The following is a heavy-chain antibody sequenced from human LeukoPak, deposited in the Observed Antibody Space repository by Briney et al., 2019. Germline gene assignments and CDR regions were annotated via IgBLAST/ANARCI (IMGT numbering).Heavy chain of an antibody. CDR1: GYSFTSYA. CDR3: ARMHSSGWPLDAFDF. CDR2: ISAYNGNT. Sequence: GESLKISCKDSGYSFTSYAISWVRQAPGQGLEWMGWISAYNGNTNYAQNFQGRVTMTTDTSTRTAYMELRSLRFDDTAVYYCARMHSSGWPLDAFDFWGQGTMVTVSS. V-gene: IGHV1-18*01. D-gene: IGHD6-19*01. J-gene: IGHJ3*01.